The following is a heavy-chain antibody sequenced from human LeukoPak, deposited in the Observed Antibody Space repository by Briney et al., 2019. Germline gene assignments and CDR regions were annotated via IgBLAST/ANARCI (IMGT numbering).Heavy chain of an antibody. CDR3: ARLLRAAAIPALDY. V-gene: IGHV3-7*05. Sequence: PGGSLRLSCAASGFTFSSYWMSWVRQAPGKGLEWVANIKQDGSEKYYVDSVKGRFTISRDNAKNSLYLQMNSLRAEDTAVYYCARLLRAAAIPALDYWGQGTLVTVSS. CDR2: IKQDGSEK. CDR1: GFTFSSYW. J-gene: IGHJ4*02. D-gene: IGHD2-2*01.